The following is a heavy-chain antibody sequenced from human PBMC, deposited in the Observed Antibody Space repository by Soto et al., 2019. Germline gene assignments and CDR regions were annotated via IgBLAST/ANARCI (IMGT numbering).Heavy chain of an antibody. V-gene: IGHV3-15*07. CDR2: IKSKIDGGTA. CDR3: TTEPIKNYYDSND. Sequence: EVQLVESGGGLVKPGGSLRLSCAASGFTFSNAWMNWVRQAPGKGLEWVGRIKSKIDGGTADYAAPVKGRFTISRDDSKNTLYLQMNSPKTEDTAVYYCTTEPIKNYYDSNDWGQGTLVTVSS. CDR1: GFTFSNAW. J-gene: IGHJ4*02. D-gene: IGHD3-22*01.